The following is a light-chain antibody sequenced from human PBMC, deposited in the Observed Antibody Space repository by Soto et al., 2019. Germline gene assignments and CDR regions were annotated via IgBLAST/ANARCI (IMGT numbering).Light chain of an antibody. J-gene: IGLJ1*01. Sequence: QSVLTQPPSASGTPGQRVTISCSGSSSNIGSNYVYWYQQLPGTAPKLLIYRNNQRPSGVPDRFSCSKSGTSAALAISGLRSEDEADDYCAAWDDSLSGPDVFGTGTKLTVL. V-gene: IGLV1-47*01. CDR3: AAWDDSLSGPDV. CDR2: RNN. CDR1: SSNIGSNY.